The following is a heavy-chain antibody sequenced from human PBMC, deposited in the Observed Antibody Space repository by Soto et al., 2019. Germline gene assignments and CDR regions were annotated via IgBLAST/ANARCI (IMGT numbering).Heavy chain of an antibody. D-gene: IGHD4-17*01. J-gene: IGHJ6*02. Sequence: QVQLVQSGAEVKKPGSSVKVSCKASGGTFSSYAISWVRQAPGQGLEWMGGIIPIFGTANYAQKFQGRVTITADESTSTAYMELSSLRSEDTAVYYCAGLADDDGDISYYCYGMDVWGQGTTVTVSS. CDR1: GGTFSSYA. V-gene: IGHV1-69*12. CDR2: IIPIFGTA. CDR3: AGLADDDGDISYYCYGMDV.